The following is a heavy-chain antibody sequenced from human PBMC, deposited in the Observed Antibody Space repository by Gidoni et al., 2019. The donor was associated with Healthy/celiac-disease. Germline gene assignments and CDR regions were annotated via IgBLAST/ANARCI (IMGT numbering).Heavy chain of an antibody. D-gene: IGHD3-3*01. V-gene: IGHV3-23*01. J-gene: IGHJ4*02. Sequence: EVQLLESGGGLVQPGGSLRVSCAASGFTFSSYAMSWVRQAPGKGLEWVSAISGSGGSTYYADSVKGRFTISRDNSKNTLYLQMNSLRAEDTAVYYCAKALEGGRWVTPGGYWGQGTLVTVSS. CDR3: AKALEGGRWVTPGGY. CDR2: ISGSGGST. CDR1: GFTFSSYA.